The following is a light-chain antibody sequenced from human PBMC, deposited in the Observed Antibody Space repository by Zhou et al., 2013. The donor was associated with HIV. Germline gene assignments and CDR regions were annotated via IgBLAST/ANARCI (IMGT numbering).Light chain of an antibody. CDR1: QSISSW. CDR2: KAS. V-gene: IGKV1-5*03. J-gene: IGKJ1*01. CDR3: QQYNSYLSVA. Sequence: DIQMTQSPSTLSASVGDRVTITCRASQSISSWLAWYQQKPGKAPKLLIYKASSLESRVPSRFSGSGSGTEFTLTISSLQPDDFATYYCQQYNSYLSVAFGQGTKVEIK.